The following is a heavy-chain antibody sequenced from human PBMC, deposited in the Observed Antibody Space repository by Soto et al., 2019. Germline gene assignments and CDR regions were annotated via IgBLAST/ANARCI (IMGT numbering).Heavy chain of an antibody. CDR1: GYSFTSYW. CDR2: IYPDDSDT. D-gene: IGHD6-19*01. Sequence: GESLKISCKGSGYSFTSYWIGWVRQMPGKALEWMGIIYPDDSDTRYSPSFQGQVTISADKSISTAYLQWSSLGAEDTAVYYCAKGGRQWLVTSDFNYWGQGALVTVSS. J-gene: IGHJ4*02. V-gene: IGHV5-51*01. CDR3: AKGGRQWLVTSDFNY.